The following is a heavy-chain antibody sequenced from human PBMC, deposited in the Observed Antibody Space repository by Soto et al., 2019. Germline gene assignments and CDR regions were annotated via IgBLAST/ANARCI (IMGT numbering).Heavy chain of an antibody. J-gene: IGHJ5*02. CDR3: ARSFASHSRSVKGTRRDHWFDP. Sequence: AVKVSCKSSGYTFSTYGIIWVRQAPGQGLEWMGWISGYNGDTNYAQKFQGRVSLSTDTSTSTAYMELRNLRSDDTAMYYCARSFASHSRSVKGTRRDHWFDPWGQGTLVTVSS. D-gene: IGHD3-16*01. CDR2: ISGYNGDT. V-gene: IGHV1-18*04. CDR1: GYTFSTYG.